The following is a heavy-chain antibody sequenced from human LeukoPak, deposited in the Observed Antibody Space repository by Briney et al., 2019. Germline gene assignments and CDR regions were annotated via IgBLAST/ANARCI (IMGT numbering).Heavy chain of an antibody. Sequence: GGSLRLSCAASRFAFSNYVMNWVRQPPGKGLEWVSSITGSGGATCYADSMKGRFTISRDNSKNTLYLQMTSLKAEDTAVYYCAKRGSDFRALEYWGQGTLVTVSS. J-gene: IGHJ4*02. CDR1: RFAFSNYV. D-gene: IGHD3-3*01. V-gene: IGHV3-23*01. CDR2: ITGSGGAT. CDR3: AKRGSDFRALEY.